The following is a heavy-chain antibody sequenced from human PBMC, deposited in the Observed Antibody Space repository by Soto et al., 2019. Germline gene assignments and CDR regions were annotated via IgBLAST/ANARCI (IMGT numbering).Heavy chain of an antibody. D-gene: IGHD3-9*01. Sequence: GSLRLSCAASGFMCINYAMTGARQAPGKELEWVSGILCPGRKTYYADSAKGRFTISGDTSDNTVYLQMDSLRAEDTAVYYCAKDAIANDGICLMDSCGQRTVVTVSS. V-gene: IGHV3-23*03. CDR2: ILCPGRKT. CDR1: GFMCINYA. J-gene: IGHJ5*02. CDR3: AKDAIANDGICLMDS.